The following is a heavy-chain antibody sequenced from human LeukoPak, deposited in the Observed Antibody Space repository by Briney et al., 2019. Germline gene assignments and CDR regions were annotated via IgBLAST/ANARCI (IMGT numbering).Heavy chain of an antibody. V-gene: IGHV4-4*08. CDR1: GGSISGFF. D-gene: IGHD6-19*01. Sequence: SETLSPTCTVSGGSISGFFWSWIRQSPGKGLEWIGHTHINGNIRYNPSLNSRVTISLDTSKMQFSLKLDSATAADTAVYYCARHIGTGWYWAFDIWGQGTLVTVSS. CDR2: THINGNI. J-gene: IGHJ3*02. CDR3: ARHIGTGWYWAFDI.